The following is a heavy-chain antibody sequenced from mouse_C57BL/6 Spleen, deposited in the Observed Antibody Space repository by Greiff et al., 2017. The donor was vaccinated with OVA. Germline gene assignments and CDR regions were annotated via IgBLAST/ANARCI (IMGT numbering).Heavy chain of an antibody. CDR1: GFTFSDYG. CDR3: ERRGWLLPCAMDY. D-gene: IGHD2-3*01. J-gene: IGHJ4*01. V-gene: IGHV5-17*01. Sequence: EVQLQESGAGLVKPGGSLKLSCAASGFTFSDYGMHWVRQAPGKGLEWVAYISTGSSTIYYADTVKGRFTITRDNAKNTLFLQMTSLRSEDTAMYYCERRGWLLPCAMDYWGQGTSVTVSA. CDR2: ISTGSSTI.